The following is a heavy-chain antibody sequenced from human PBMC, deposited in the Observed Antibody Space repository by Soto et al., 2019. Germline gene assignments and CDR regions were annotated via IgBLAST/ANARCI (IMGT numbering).Heavy chain of an antibody. J-gene: IGHJ4*02. CDR1: GFSLSTSLVA. Sequence: QVTLKESGPTLVKPTQTLTLTCTFSGFSLSTSLVAVGWIRQPPGKAPQWLALIYWDDDTRYSPSLQSRLTITKATSKNRVVLTLTIMDPADTATYFCAHRHPGIHHYYDNWGPGTLVTVSS. V-gene: IGHV2-5*02. CDR3: AHRHPGIHHYYDN. CDR2: IYWDDDT.